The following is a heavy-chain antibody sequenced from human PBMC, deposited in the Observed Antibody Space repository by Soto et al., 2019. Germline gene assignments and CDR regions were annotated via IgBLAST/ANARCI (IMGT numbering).Heavy chain of an antibody. V-gene: IGHV3-30-3*01. CDR2: ISYDGSNK. CDR1: GFTFSSYA. D-gene: IGHD3-22*01. J-gene: IGHJ6*02. Sequence: GSLRLSCAASGFTFSSYAMHWVRQAPGKGLEWVAVISYDGSNKYYADSVKGRFTISRDNSKNTLYLQMNSLRAEDTAVYYCARDLTYYDSRRGMDVWGQGTTVTVSS. CDR3: ARDLTYYDSRRGMDV.